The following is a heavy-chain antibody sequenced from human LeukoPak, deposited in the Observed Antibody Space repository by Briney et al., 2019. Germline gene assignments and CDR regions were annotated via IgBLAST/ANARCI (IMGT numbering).Heavy chain of an antibody. CDR3: ARDDGDAEYFLH. CDR1: GDSISLYY. Sequence: TSETLSLTCTVSGDSISLYYWSWIRQPPGKGLEWIGYIFYNGNTRYNPSLESRVSISVDPSKNQLSLYLSALTAADTAVYYCARDDGDAEYFLHWGPGTLVSVSS. V-gene: IGHV4-59*01. CDR2: IFYNGNT. J-gene: IGHJ1*01.